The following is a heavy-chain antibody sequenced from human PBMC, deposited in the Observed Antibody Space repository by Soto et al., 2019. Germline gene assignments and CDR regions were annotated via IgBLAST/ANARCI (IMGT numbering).Heavy chain of an antibody. CDR1: GGSFSGYY. J-gene: IGHJ5*02. D-gene: IGHD4-4*01. CDR2: INHSGST. V-gene: IGHV4-34*01. CDR3: ARGYSLGWFDP. Sequence: SETLSLTCAVYGGSFSGYYWSWIRQPPGKGLEWIGEINHSGSTNYNPSLKSRVTISVDTSKNQFSLKLSSVTAADTAVYYCARGYSLGWFDPWGPGILVTVSS.